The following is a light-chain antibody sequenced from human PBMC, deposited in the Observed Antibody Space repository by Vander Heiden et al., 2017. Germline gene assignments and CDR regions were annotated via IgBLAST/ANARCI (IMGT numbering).Light chain of an antibody. V-gene: IGLV7-43*01. J-gene: IGLJ3*02. CDR2: DIS. Sequence: TLVPQEPSLTVSPGGTVTLTCASSTGVVTSGYDPNQFQQKPGQAPRVLIYDISNKHSWTPGRFSGSLLEGKAALTLSGVQPEDEADYYCRLYYGGTWVLGGGTKLTVL. CDR3: RLYYGGTWV. CDR1: TGVVTSGYD.